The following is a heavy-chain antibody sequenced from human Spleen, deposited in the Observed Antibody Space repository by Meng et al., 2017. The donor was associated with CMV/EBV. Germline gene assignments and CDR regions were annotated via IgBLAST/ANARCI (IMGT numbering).Heavy chain of an antibody. Sequence: ASVKVSCKASGYTFIDYYMHWVRQAPGQGLEWMGWINPKSGDTNYAQKFQGRVTMTRDTSISTAYMELSRLRSDDTAVYYCARAGRRMENDYWGQGTLVTVSS. J-gene: IGHJ4*02. CDR1: GYTFIDYY. CDR2: INPKSGDT. CDR3: ARAGRRMENDY. V-gene: IGHV1-2*02. D-gene: IGHD1-1*01.